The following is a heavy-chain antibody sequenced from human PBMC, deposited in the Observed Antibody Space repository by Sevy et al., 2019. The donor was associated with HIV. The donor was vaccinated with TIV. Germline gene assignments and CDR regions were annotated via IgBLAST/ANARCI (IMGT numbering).Heavy chain of an antibody. Sequence: GGSLRLSCAASGFTFNNFPMNWVRQTPGKGLEGVATVRGAGPIAYSTDSVKGRFSISRDNSKGTLYLQMKSLSVEDTAVYYCARGWQQWPSDYWGQGTLVTVSS. J-gene: IGHJ4*02. CDR1: GFTFNNFP. V-gene: IGHV3-23*01. CDR2: VRGAGPIA. D-gene: IGHD6-19*01. CDR3: ARGWQQWPSDY.